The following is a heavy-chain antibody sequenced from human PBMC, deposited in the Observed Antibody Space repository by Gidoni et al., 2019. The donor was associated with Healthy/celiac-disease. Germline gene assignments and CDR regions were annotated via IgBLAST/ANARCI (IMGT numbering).Heavy chain of an antibody. D-gene: IGHD6-13*01. CDR3: ARVDPAAASTASHPGYYFDY. CDR2: IIPIFGTA. J-gene: IGHJ4*02. V-gene: IGHV1-69*01. Sequence: QVQLVQSGAEVKKPGSSVKVSCKASGGTFSSYAISWVRQAPGQGLEWMGGIIPIFGTANYAQKFQGRVTITADESTSTAYMELSSLRSEDTAVYYCARVDPAAASTASHPGYYFDYWGQGTLVTVSS. CDR1: GGTFSSYA.